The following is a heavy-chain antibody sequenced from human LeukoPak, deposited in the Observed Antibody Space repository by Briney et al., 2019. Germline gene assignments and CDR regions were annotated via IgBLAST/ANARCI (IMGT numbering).Heavy chain of an antibody. D-gene: IGHD6-13*01. Sequence: ASVKVSCKASGYTFTGYYMHWVRQGPGQGLEWVGWINPNSGGTNYAQKFQGRVTMTRDTSISTAYMELSRLRSDDTAVYYCARPSIAAETWFDPWGQGTLVTVSS. CDR1: GYTFTGYY. CDR2: INPNSGGT. V-gene: IGHV1-2*02. CDR3: ARPSIAAETWFDP. J-gene: IGHJ5*02.